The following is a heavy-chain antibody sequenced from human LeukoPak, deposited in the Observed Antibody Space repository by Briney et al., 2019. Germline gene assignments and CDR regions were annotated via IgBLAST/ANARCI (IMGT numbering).Heavy chain of an antibody. V-gene: IGHV3-64*01. D-gene: IGHD3-10*01. J-gene: IGHJ4*02. CDR1: GFTFSSYA. Sequence: PGGSLRLSCAASGFTFSSYAMHWVRQAPGKGLEYVSAISSNGGSTYYANSVKGRFTISRDNSKNTLYLQMDSLRAEDMAVYYCAREGGKLWFGELLKGGFDYWGQGTLVTVSS. CDR2: ISSNGGST. CDR3: AREGGKLWFGELLKGGFDY.